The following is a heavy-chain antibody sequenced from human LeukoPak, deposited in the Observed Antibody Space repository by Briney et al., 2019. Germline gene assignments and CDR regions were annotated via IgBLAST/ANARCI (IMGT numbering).Heavy chain of an antibody. Sequence: GGSLRLSCAAFGFTFSSYSMNWVRQAPGEGLEWVSYISSGSSSIYYADSVKGRFTISRDNAKNSLYLQMNSLRAEDTAVYYCARGPAYYFDYWGQGTLVTVSS. CDR1: GFTFSSYS. J-gene: IGHJ4*02. V-gene: IGHV3-48*01. CDR3: ARGPAYYFDY. CDR2: ISSGSSSI.